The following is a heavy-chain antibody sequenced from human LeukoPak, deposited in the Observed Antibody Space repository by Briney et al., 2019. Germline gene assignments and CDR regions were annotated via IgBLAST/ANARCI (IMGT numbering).Heavy chain of an antibody. CDR2: IYYTGGT. V-gene: IGHV4-61*01. Sequence: PSETLSLSCTVSGGSVSSNNYFWIWMRQPPGRGLEWIGYIYYTGGTDYNPSLKSRVTISIDTSKNQFSLKLSSVTAADTAVYYCARDYYESSGYYRPGDCWGQGTLVTVSS. CDR3: ARDYYESSGYYRPGDC. CDR1: GGSVSSNNYF. J-gene: IGHJ4*02. D-gene: IGHD3-22*01.